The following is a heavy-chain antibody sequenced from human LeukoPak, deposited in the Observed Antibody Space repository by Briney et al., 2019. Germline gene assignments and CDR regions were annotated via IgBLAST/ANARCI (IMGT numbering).Heavy chain of an antibody. J-gene: IGHJ5*02. D-gene: IGHD3-22*01. CDR2: IIPIFGTA. Sequence: GASVTVSCKASGGTFSSYAISWVRQAPGQGLEWMGGIIPIFGTANYAQKFQGRVTITADESTSTAYMELSSLRSEDTAVYYCARGLSYYDSSGYYSDIHGFDPWGQGTLVTVSS. CDR1: GGTFSSYA. V-gene: IGHV1-69*13. CDR3: ARGLSYYDSSGYYSDIHGFDP.